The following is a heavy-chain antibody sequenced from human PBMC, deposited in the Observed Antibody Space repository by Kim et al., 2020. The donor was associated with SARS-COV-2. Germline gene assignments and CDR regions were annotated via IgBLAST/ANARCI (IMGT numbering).Heavy chain of an antibody. Sequence: SETLSLTCAVSGDSVNSQTYTWTWFRQPPGKGLEYIGYSANTNYNPSLRSRVTISLDSSNNQLLLNLRSVTAADTAIYYCARHKRVTSVFDSWGQGVLVTVSS. CDR3: ARHKRVTSVFDS. V-gene: IGHV4-61*01. D-gene: IGHD2-21*02. J-gene: IGHJ4*02. CDR1: GDSVNSQTYT. CDR2: SANT.